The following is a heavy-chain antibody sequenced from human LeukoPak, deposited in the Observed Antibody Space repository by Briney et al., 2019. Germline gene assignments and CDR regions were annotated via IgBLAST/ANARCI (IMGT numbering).Heavy chain of an antibody. CDR3: AKIIGSDAFDI. J-gene: IGHJ3*02. D-gene: IGHD3-10*01. Sequence: GGSLRLSCAASGFTFSSYDMHWVRQAPGKGLEWVAVISYDGSNKYYADSVKGRFTISRDNSKNTLCLQMNSLRAEDTAVYYCAKIIGSDAFDIWGQGTMVTVSS. V-gene: IGHV3-30*18. CDR1: GFTFSSYD. CDR2: ISYDGSNK.